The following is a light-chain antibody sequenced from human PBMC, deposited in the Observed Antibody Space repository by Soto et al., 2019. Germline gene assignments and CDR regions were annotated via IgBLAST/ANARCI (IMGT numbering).Light chain of an antibody. Sequence: EIVMTQSPATLSVSPGERATLSCRASQSVSNHLAWYQQKPGQAPRLLIYGASTRATGIPAWFSGSGSGTEFTLTISSLQSEDFAVYYCQQYDNWPPWTFGQGTKVEIK. J-gene: IGKJ1*01. CDR1: QSVSNH. V-gene: IGKV3-15*01. CDR3: QQYDNWPPWT. CDR2: GAS.